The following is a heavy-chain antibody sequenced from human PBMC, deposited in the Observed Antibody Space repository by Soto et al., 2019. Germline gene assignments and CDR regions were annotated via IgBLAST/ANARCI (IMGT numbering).Heavy chain of an antibody. D-gene: IGHD6-6*01. CDR2: INHSGST. V-gene: IGHV4-34*01. J-gene: IGHJ5*02. CDR3: ASAEDSSSSFWFDP. Sequence: SETLSLTCAVYGGSFSGYYWGWIRQPPGKGLEWIGEINHSGSTNYNPSLKSRVTISVDTSKNQFSLKLSSVTAADTAVYYCASAEDSSSSFWFDPWGQGTLVTVSS. CDR1: GGSFSGYY.